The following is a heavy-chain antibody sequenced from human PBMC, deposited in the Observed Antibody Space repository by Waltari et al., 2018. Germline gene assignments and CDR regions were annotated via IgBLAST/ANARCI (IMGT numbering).Heavy chain of an antibody. CDR3: ARLIHSEGPYDAFDI. CDR2: IYYSGST. V-gene: IGHV4-59*08. Sequence: QVQLQESGPGLVKHSETLSLTCTVSGGSISSYYWSWIRQPPGKGLEWIGYIYYSGSTNYNPSLKSRVTISLDTSKNPFSLKLSSVTAADTAVYYCARLIHSEGPYDAFDIWGQGTMVTVSS. D-gene: IGHD3-16*02. J-gene: IGHJ3*02. CDR1: GGSISSYY.